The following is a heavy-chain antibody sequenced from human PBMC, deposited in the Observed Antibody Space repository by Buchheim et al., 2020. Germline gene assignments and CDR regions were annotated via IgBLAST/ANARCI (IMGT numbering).Heavy chain of an antibody. CDR3: ARTPGFSHSFDV. V-gene: IGHV5-51*01. CDR2: IYPGDSEI. J-gene: IGHJ3*01. Sequence: EVQLVQSGAEVKKPGEPLKIPCKGSGYSFTAYWIGWVRQTPEKGFEWMGIIYPGDSEIRYSASFQGQVIISADRSINTAYLQWSTLKASDTAMYYCARTPGFSHSFDVWGQGT. CDR1: GYSFTAYW. D-gene: IGHD3-9*01.